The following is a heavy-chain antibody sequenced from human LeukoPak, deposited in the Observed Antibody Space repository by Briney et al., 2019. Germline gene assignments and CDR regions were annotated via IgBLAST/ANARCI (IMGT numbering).Heavy chain of an antibody. CDR2: MNQDGSAK. CDR3: ATYTHWVAGDV. V-gene: IGHV3-7*01. J-gene: IGHJ6*02. Sequence: GGSLRLSCAASGFTLSDSWMSWVRQAPGKGLEWVANMNQDGSAKGYVDSVKGRFTISRDNARNSLYLQMSSLRPEDTAVYYCATYTHWVAGDVWGQGTTVTVSS. D-gene: IGHD3-16*01. CDR1: GFTLSDSW.